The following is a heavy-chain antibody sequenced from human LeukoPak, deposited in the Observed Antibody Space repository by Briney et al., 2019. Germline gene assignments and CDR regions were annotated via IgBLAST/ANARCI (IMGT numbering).Heavy chain of an antibody. D-gene: IGHD3-22*01. V-gene: IGHV4-34*01. Sequence: SETLSLTCAVYGESSFSNYYWSWIRQPPGGALEWIGEINHSRYTNYNPSLKSRVTLSIDTSKNQFSLRLNSVTAADTAVYYCSRQVVGNDYWGQGTLVTVSS. CDR3: SRQVVGNDY. J-gene: IGHJ4*02. CDR1: GESSFSNYY. CDR2: INHSRYT.